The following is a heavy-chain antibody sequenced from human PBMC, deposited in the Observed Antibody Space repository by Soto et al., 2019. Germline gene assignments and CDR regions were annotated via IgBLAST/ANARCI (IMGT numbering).Heavy chain of an antibody. CDR3: AKDLLYALIDY. CDR1: GFTFMNYA. D-gene: IGHD3-16*01. J-gene: IGHJ4*02. V-gene: IGHV3-23*01. Sequence: PGGSLRLSCAASGFTFMNYAMSWVRQAPGKGLEWVSTITGSGGGVSGSGGSTYYADSVKGRFTISRDNSKNTLYLQMNSLRAEDTAVFYCAKDLLYALIDYRGQGSLVTGSS. CDR2: ITGSGGGVSGSGGST.